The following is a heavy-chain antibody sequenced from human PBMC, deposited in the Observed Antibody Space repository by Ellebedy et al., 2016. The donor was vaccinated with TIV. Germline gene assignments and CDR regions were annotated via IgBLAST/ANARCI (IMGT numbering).Heavy chain of an antibody. CDR1: GFIISDDW. V-gene: IGHV3-7*03. D-gene: IGHD3-10*01. CDR3: VTGDQDYGR. CDR2: INPDGSAE. J-gene: IGHJ4*02. Sequence: GESLKISCEVSGFIISDDWMSWVRQAPGKGLEWVAHINPDGSAEYYVDSVKGRFSISRDNAKRSLFLQMNSLRVDDTAVYYCVTGDQDYGRWGQGSLVTISS.